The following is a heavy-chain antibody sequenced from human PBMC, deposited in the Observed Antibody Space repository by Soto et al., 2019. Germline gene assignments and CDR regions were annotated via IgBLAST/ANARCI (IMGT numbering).Heavy chain of an antibody. J-gene: IGHJ4*02. CDR2: IIPIFGTA. CDR1: GGTFSSYA. D-gene: IGHD3-22*01. Sequence: SVKVSCKASGGTFSSYAISWVRQAPGQGLEWMGGIIPIFGTANYAQKFQGRVTITADESTSTAYMELSSLRSEDTAVYYCARTHFTIPYYYDSSDFDSWGQGTMVTVSS. CDR3: ARTHFTIPYYYDSSDFDS. V-gene: IGHV1-69*13.